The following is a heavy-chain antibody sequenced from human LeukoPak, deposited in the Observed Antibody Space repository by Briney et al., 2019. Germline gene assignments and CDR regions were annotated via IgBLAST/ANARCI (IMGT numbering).Heavy chain of an antibody. D-gene: IGHD3-10*01. Sequence: SETLSLTCTVSGYSISSGYYWGWIRQPPGKGLEWIGSIYHSGSTYYNPSLKSRVTISVDTSKNQFSLKLSSVTAADTAVYYCAREVLWFGELPPYYFDYWGQGTLVTVSS. CDR1: GYSISSGYY. CDR2: IYHSGST. J-gene: IGHJ4*02. V-gene: IGHV4-38-2*02. CDR3: AREVLWFGELPPYYFDY.